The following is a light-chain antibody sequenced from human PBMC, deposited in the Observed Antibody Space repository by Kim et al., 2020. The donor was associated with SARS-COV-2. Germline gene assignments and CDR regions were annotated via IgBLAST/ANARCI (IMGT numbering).Light chain of an antibody. V-gene: IGKV3-11*01. CDR3: QQRNNWYT. CDR2: DAS. J-gene: IGKJ2*01. Sequence: PGKTATLSRRASLIFDSYLAWYQQKPGQAPRLLIYDASNRAPGIPARFSGSGSGTDFTLTIRSLEPEDFAVYYCQQRNNWYTFGQGTKLEIK. CDR1: LIFDSY.